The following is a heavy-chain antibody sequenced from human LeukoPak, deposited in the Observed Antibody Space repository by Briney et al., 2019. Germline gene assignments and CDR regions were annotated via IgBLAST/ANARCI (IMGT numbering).Heavy chain of an antibody. V-gene: IGHV5-51*01. CDR3: ARPRIVGATRDAFDI. CDR2: IYPGDSDT. D-gene: IGHD1-26*01. J-gene: IGHJ3*02. CDR1: GYSFTSYW. Sequence: GESLKISCKGSGYSFTSYWIGWVRQMPGKGLEWMGIIYPGDSDTRHSPSFQGQVTISADKSISTAYLQWSSLKASDTAMYYCARPRIVGATRDAFDIWGQGTIVTVSS.